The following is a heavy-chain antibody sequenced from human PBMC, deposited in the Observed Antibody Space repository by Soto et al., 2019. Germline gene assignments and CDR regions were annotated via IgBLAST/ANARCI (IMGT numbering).Heavy chain of an antibody. D-gene: IGHD2-2*01. Sequence: ASVKVSCKASGGTFSSYTISWVRQAPGQGLEWMGRIIPILGIANYAQKFQGRVTITADKSTSTAYMELSSLRSEDTAVYYCARETPLGYCSSTSCYGGNWFDPWGQGTLVTVSS. CDR3: ARETPLGYCSSTSCYGGNWFDP. CDR1: GGTFSSYT. J-gene: IGHJ5*02. CDR2: IIPILGIA. V-gene: IGHV1-69*04.